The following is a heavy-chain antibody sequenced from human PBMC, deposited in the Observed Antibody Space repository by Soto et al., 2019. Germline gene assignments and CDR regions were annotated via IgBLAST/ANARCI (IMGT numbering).Heavy chain of an antibody. CDR1: GYTFTSYG. J-gene: IGHJ1*01. CDR2: ISAYNGNT. D-gene: IGHD6-13*01. V-gene: IGHV1-18*01. CDR3: ASPRSSWGAEYFQH. Sequence: QVQLVQSGAEVKKPGASVKVSCKASGYTFTSYGISWVRQAPGQGLEWMGWISAYNGNTNYAQKLQGRVTMTTDTSTSTADRELRSLRSDDTAVYYCASPRSSWGAEYFQHWGQGTLVTVSS.